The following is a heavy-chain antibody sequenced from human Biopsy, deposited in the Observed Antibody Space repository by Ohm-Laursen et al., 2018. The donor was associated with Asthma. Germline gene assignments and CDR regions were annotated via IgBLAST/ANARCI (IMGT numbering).Heavy chain of an antibody. CDR1: GYNFISFA. Sequence: VASVKVSCKASGYNFISFAIHWVRQAPGQRLEWMGWVNTGNGDTKYSQKFQGRVTITRDTSASTAYMELRSLRSEDTATYYCARTYYDFLTGQVKDVFGVWGQGKMVTASS. J-gene: IGHJ3*01. V-gene: IGHV1-3*04. CDR2: VNTGNGDT. CDR3: ARTYYDFLTGQVKDVFGV. D-gene: IGHD3-9*01.